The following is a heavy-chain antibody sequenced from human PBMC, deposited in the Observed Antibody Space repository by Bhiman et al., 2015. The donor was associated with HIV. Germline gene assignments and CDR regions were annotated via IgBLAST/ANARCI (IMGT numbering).Heavy chain of an antibody. V-gene: IGHV3-21*01. CDR1: GFTFSSYS. CDR3: ARGYTYGHGRLGFDY. D-gene: IGHD5-18*01. Sequence: EVQLVESGGGLVKPGGSVRLSCGASGFTFSSYSMNWVRQAPGKGLDWVSSISSTSSYIYWADSVKGRFAISRDNAKNSLYLQMNSLRVEDTAVYYCARGYTYGHGRLGFDYWGQGTLVTVSS. CDR2: ISSTSSYI. J-gene: IGHJ4*02.